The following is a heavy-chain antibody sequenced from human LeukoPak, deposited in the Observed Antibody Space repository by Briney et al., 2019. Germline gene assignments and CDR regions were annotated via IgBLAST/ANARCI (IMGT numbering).Heavy chain of an antibody. CDR2: INPSGGST. CDR1: GYTFTSYY. D-gene: IGHD1-26*01. CDR3: ARVREVRATIGAFDI. V-gene: IGHV1-46*01. Sequence: GASVKVSCKASGYTFTSYYMHWVRQAPGQGLEWMGIINPSGGSTSYAQKFQGRVTMTRDTSTSTVYMELSSLRSEDTAVYYCARVREVRATIGAFDIWGQGTVVTVSS. J-gene: IGHJ3*02.